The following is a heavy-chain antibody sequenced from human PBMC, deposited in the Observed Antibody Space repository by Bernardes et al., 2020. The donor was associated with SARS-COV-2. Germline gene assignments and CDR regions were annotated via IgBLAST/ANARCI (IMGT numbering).Heavy chain of an antibody. J-gene: IGHJ4*02. CDR3: AKRRAGDGHDFDY. V-gene: IGHV3-23*01. CDR1: GFTFTSYA. Sequence: GESLRLSCAASGFTFTSYAMTWVRQAPGKGLEWVSAIGSGGTDTYYPDSVKGRFTISRDNSKNTLYLQMNSLRVEDTAVYYCAKRRAGDGHDFDYWGQGTLVTVSS. CDR2: IGSGGTDT.